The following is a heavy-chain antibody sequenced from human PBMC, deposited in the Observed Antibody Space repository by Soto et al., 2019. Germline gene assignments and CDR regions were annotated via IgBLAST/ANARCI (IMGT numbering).Heavy chain of an antibody. CDR1: GGSISSYY. CDR2: IYYSGST. V-gene: IGHV4-59*01. D-gene: IGHD1-26*01. CDR3: ARSTGATTAFDI. Sequence: SETLSLTCTVSGGSISSYYWSWIRQPPGKGLEWIGYIYYSGSTNYNHSLKSRVTISVDTSKNQFSLKLSSVTAADTAVYYCARSTGATTAFDIWGQGTMVTVSS. J-gene: IGHJ3*02.